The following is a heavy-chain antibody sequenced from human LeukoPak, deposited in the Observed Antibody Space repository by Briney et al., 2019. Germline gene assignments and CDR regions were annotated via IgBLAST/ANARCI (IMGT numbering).Heavy chain of an antibody. Sequence: GSSVKVSCKASGGTFSSYAISWVRQAPGQGLEWMGGIIPIFGTANYAQKFQGRVTITADESTSTAYMELSSLRSEDTAVYYCARSSSRYYYDSSGYYHERGTLYNWFDPWGQGTLVTVSS. V-gene: IGHV1-69*01. J-gene: IGHJ5*02. CDR1: GGTFSSYA. CDR2: IIPIFGTA. D-gene: IGHD3-22*01. CDR3: ARSSSRYYYDSSGYYHERGTLYNWFDP.